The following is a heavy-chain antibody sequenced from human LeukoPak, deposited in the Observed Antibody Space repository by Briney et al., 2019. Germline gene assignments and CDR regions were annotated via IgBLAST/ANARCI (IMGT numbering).Heavy chain of an antibody. CDR2: INHSGST. Sequence: SETLSLTCAVYGGSFSGYYWSWIRQPPGKGLEWIGEINHSGSTNYNPSLKSRVTISLDTSKNQFSLNLSSVTAADTAVYYCAREGYCSGTSCYNFNYWGQGTLVTVSS. D-gene: IGHD2-2*02. CDR1: GGSFSGYY. J-gene: IGHJ4*02. CDR3: AREGYCSGTSCYNFNY. V-gene: IGHV4-34*01.